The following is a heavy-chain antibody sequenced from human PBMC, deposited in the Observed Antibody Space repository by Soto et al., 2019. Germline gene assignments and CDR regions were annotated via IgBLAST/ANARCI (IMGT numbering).Heavy chain of an antibody. CDR2: INAGNGNT. V-gene: IGHV1-3*01. J-gene: IGHJ4*02. CDR3: ARGGSIPNRYDFWSGYSSGPDY. CDR1: GYTFTSYA. Sequence: ASLKLYCKTSGYTFTSYAMHWVRQAPGQRLEWMGWINAGNGNTKYSQKFQCRVTITRDTSTSTAYMELRSLRSDDTAVYYCARGGSIPNRYDFWSGYSSGPDYWGQGTLVTVSS. D-gene: IGHD3-3*01.